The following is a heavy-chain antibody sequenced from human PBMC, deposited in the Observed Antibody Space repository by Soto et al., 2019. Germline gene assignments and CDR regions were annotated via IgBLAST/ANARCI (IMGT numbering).Heavy chain of an antibody. Sequence: SEXLSLTCTVSGGSISSGGYYWSCILHHPGKGLEWIGYIYYTGSTYYNPSLKTRVTMSVDTSKNQFSLKLSSVTAADTAVYFCVCDLGVSGPDVFDIWSQGTMVPVSS. CDR2: IYYTGST. CDR1: GGSISSGGYY. CDR3: VCDLGVSGPDVFDI. D-gene: IGHD6-25*01. J-gene: IGHJ3*02. V-gene: IGHV4-31*03.